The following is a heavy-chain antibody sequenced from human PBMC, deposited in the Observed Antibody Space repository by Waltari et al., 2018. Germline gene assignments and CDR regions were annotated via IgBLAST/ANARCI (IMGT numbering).Heavy chain of an antibody. V-gene: IGHV4-59*01. CDR1: GGSISSYY. Sequence: QVQLQESGPGLVKPSETLSLTCTVSGGSISSYYWSWIRQPPGKGLGWIGYIYYSGSTNYNPYLKSRVTISVDTSKNQFSLKLSSVTAADTAVYYCARYYYGSGSYYHYYYYYGMDVWGQGTTVTVSS. CDR2: IYYSGST. CDR3: ARYYYGSGSYYHYYYYYGMDV. D-gene: IGHD3-10*01. J-gene: IGHJ6*02.